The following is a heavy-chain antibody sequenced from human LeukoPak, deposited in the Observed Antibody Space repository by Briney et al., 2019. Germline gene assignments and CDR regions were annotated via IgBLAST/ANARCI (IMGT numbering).Heavy chain of an antibody. CDR1: GFTFSSYA. CDR2: ISYDGSNK. V-gene: IGHV3-30*04. CDR3: ARGGEGYSSGWCDY. D-gene: IGHD6-19*01. Sequence: GGSLRLSCAASGFTFSSYAMHWVRQAPGKGLEWVAVISYDGSNKYYADSVKGRFTISRDNSKNTLYLQMNSLRAEDTAVYYCARGGEGYSSGWCDYWGQGTLVTVSS. J-gene: IGHJ4*02.